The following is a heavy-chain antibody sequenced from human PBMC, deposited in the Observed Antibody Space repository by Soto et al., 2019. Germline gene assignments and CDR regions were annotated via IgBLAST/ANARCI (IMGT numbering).Heavy chain of an antibody. D-gene: IGHD6-6*01. CDR1: GGPITSGSYY. Sequence: QLQLQESGPGLVKPSETLSLTCTVSGGPITSGSYYWGWIRQPPGKGLEWIGSIYYSGRTCYKPSLRSRVTLSIDTSRNQFSLKVNSVTAADTAVYYCARQASEGYSSSPFRFWGQGTLVTVSS. V-gene: IGHV4-39*01. CDR3: ARQASEGYSSSPFRF. CDR2: IYYSGRT. J-gene: IGHJ1*01.